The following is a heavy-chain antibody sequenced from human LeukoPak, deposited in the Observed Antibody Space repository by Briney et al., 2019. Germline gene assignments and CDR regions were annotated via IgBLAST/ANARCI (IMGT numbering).Heavy chain of an antibody. V-gene: IGHV4-61*02. Sequence: SETLPLTCTVSGGSISSGSYYWSWIRRPAGKGLEWIGRIFTSGSTDYNPSLKSRVTISIDTSKNQFSLKLSSVTAADTAVYYCARAVSGYAFDIWGQGTMVTVSS. J-gene: IGHJ3*02. D-gene: IGHD6-25*01. CDR2: IFTSGST. CDR3: ARAVSGYAFDI. CDR1: GGSISSGSYY.